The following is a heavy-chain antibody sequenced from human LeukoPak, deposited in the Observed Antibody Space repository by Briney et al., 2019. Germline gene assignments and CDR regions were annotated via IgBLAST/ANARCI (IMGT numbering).Heavy chain of an antibody. CDR1: GFTFSSYA. Sequence: GGSLRLSCAASGFTFSSYAMHWVRQAPGKGLEWVAVISYDGSNKYYADSVKGRFTISRDNSKNTLYLQMNSLRAEDTAVYYCARDGPHDYGDLDYWGQGTLVTVSS. J-gene: IGHJ4*02. CDR2: ISYDGSNK. V-gene: IGHV3-30*04. D-gene: IGHD4-17*01. CDR3: ARDGPHDYGDLDY.